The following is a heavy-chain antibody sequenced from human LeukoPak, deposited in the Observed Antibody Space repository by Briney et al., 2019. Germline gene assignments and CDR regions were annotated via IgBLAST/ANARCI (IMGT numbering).Heavy chain of an antibody. D-gene: IGHD6-19*01. CDR1: GGSISSGSYY. CDR2: IYTSEST. CDR3: ARDRYSSGWYDGFDY. Sequence: SQTLSLTCTVSGGSISSGSYYWSWIRQPAGKGLEWIGRIYTSESTNYNPSLKSRVTISVDTSKNQFSLKLSSVTAADTAVYYCARDRYSSGWYDGFDYWGQGTLVTVSS. V-gene: IGHV4-61*02. J-gene: IGHJ4*02.